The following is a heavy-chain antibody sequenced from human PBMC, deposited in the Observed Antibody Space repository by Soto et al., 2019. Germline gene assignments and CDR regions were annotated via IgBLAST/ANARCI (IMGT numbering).Heavy chain of an antibody. Sequence: GPGPGKTSETLSLTCTVSGGSIDNYYWSWIRQPPGKGLEWIGYIHYSGSTWYNPSLKSRVTISVDKSRIQFSLKLSSVTAADTAVYFCAKNLYGYYVNPDIWGQGTMVTVSS. CDR1: GGSIDNYY. D-gene: IGHD3-3*01. V-gene: IGHV4-59*01. CDR3: AKNLYGYYVNPDI. CDR2: IHYSGST. J-gene: IGHJ3*02.